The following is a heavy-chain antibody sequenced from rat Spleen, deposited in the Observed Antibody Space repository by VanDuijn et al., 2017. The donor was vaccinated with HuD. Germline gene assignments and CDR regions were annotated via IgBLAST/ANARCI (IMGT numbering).Heavy chain of an antibody. CDR1: GFTFSDYY. D-gene: IGHD5-1*01. CDR3: ARGGLGGDY. CDR2: ISYDGSTT. Sequence: EVQLVESGGGLVQTGRSLKLSCAASGFTFSDYYMTWVRQAPAKGLEWVATISYDGSTTYYRDSVKGRFTISRDNAKSTLYLQMDSLRSEDTATYYCARGGLGGDYWGQGVMVTVSS. V-gene: IGHV5-7*01. J-gene: IGHJ2*01.